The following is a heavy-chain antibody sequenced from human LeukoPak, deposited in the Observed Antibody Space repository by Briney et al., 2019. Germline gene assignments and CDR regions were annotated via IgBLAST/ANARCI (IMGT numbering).Heavy chain of an antibody. CDR1: GGSISVYY. CDR2: IDYDGST. J-gene: IGHJ3*02. Sequence: KSSETLSLTCTVSGGSISVYYWSWVRQPPGKGLEWIGYIDYDGSTTYNPALKSRVTISVDTSKNQFSLKLSSVTAADTAVYYCAISTNWLPDAFDIWGLGTMVTVSS. V-gene: IGHV4-59*08. D-gene: IGHD2-2*01. CDR3: AISTNWLPDAFDI.